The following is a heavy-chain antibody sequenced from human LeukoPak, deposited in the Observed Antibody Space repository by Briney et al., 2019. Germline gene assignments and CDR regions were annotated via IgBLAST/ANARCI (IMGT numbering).Heavy chain of an antibody. V-gene: IGHV4-34*01. CDR3: ARGGLWIPAAIYYFDY. CDR2: INHSGST. Sequence: SETLSLTCAVYGGSFSGYYWSWIRQPPGKGLEWIGEINHSGSTNYNPSLKSRVTISVDTSKNQFSLKLSSVTAADTAVYYCARGGLWIPAAIYYFDYWGQGTLVTVSS. J-gene: IGHJ4*02. CDR1: GGSFSGYY. D-gene: IGHD2-2*01.